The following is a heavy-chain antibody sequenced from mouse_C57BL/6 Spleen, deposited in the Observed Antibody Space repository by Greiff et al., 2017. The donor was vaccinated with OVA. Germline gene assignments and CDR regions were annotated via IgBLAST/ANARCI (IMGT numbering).Heavy chain of an antibody. J-gene: IGHJ4*01. CDR2: IDPSDSYT. Sequence: QVQLKQPGAELVMPGASVKLSCKASGYTFTSYWMHWVKQRPGQGLEWIGEIDPSDSYTNYNQKFKGKSTLTVDKSSSTAYMQLSSLTSEDSAVYYCARRDYYGSSYYAMDYWGQGTSVTVSS. D-gene: IGHD1-1*01. CDR1: GYTFTSYW. CDR3: ARRDYYGSSYYAMDY. V-gene: IGHV1-69*01.